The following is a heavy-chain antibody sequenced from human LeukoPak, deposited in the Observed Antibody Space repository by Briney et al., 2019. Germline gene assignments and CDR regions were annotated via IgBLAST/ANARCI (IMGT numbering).Heavy chain of an antibody. D-gene: IGHD1-26*01. J-gene: IGHJ3*01. V-gene: IGHV3-7*01. Sequence: GGSLRLSCAASGFTFSGHWMSWVRQAPAKGLEWVAHMNGDGSQIYYMDFVKGRFTISRDNAKNSLYLQMNGLRAEDTAVYYCVAWGNSGNSWGQGTMVIVSS. CDR3: VAWGNSGNS. CDR2: MNGDGSQI. CDR1: GFTFSGHW.